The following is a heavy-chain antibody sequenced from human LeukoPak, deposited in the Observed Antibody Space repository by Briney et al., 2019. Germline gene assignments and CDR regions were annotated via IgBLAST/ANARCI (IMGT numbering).Heavy chain of an antibody. CDR3: ARGGTEGYYFDY. D-gene: IGHD1-1*01. CDR2: IYYSGST. V-gene: IGHV4-31*03. J-gene: IGHJ4*02. Sequence: SETLSLTCTVSGGSISSGGYYWGWIRQHPGKGLEWIGYIYYSGSTYYNPSLKSRVTISVETSKNQFSLKLSSVTAADTAVYYCARGGTEGYYFDYWGQGTLVTVSS. CDR1: GGSISSGGYY.